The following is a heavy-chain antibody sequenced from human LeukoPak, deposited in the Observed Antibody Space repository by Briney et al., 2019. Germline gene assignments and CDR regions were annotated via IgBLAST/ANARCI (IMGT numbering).Heavy chain of an antibody. CDR3: ARVYYYYYGMDV. CDR1: GDSISGYY. Sequence: SETPSLTCTISGDSISGYYWSWIRQPPGEGLEWIGYIHYSGSTNYNPSLKSRVTISVDTSKNQFSLKLSSVTAADTAVYYCARVYYYYYGMDVWAQGTTVTVSS. CDR2: IHYSGST. J-gene: IGHJ6*02. V-gene: IGHV4-59*01.